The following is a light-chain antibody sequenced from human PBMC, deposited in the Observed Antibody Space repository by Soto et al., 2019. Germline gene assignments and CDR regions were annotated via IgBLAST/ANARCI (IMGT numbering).Light chain of an antibody. Sequence: QSVLTHPASLSGSPWQSITLSCTGASSEVGGYNYVPCYQQHPGKAPKLMIYDVSNRPSGVSNRFSGSKSGKTASLTISGLQAEDEADYYCSSYTSSSPLVFGGGTKVTVL. V-gene: IGLV2-14*01. J-gene: IGLJ2*01. CDR2: DVS. CDR1: SSEVGGYNY. CDR3: SSYTSSSPLV.